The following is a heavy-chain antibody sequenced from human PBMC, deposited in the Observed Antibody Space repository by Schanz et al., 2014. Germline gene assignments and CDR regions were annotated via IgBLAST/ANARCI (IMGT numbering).Heavy chain of an antibody. D-gene: IGHD5-12*01. CDR2: IIPIHGIV. CDR1: GGTFSTYP. Sequence: QVRLVQSGTEVKKPGSSMKVSCKASGGTFSTYPINWLRQAPGQGLEWMGRIIPIHGIVNYAQRFQDRVRITADKSTSTTYMKLSSPTSDDTAVYYCARGGGPEDVFDIWGQGTILTVSS. CDR3: ARGGGPEDVFDI. J-gene: IGHJ3*02. V-gene: IGHV1-69*04.